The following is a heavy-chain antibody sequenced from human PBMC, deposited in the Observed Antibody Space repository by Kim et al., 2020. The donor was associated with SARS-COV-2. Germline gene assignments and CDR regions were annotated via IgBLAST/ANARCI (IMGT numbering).Heavy chain of an antibody. CDR1: RFPVSTAW. J-gene: IGHJ1*01. Sequence: GRALTLSCAATRFPVSTAWMSGVRQGPGKGMVWVGRIKSKTEGGTTEYAAPVNGRLTISREDSRHTPYLQRNSLKTDDTAVQYCTTELVTDYF. CDR3: TTELVTDYF. CDR2: IKSKTEGGTT. V-gene: IGHV3-15*01.